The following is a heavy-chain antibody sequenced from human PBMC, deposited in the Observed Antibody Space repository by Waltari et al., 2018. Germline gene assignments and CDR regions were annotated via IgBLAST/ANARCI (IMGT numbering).Heavy chain of an antibody. CDR1: GSTFSTYG. J-gene: IGHJ3*02. V-gene: IGHV3-33*01. CDR3: ARAFYDSSGKRGDDAFDI. CDR2: IWDDVSNK. D-gene: IGHD3-22*01. Sequence: QVQLVQSGGGVVQPGRSLRLSCAPSGSTFSTYGMHWLLPAPDQGLEWVAVIWDDVSNKYYADSVKGRFTISRDNSKNTLYLQMNSLRAEDTAVYYCARAFYDSSGKRGDDAFDIWGQGTMVTVSS.